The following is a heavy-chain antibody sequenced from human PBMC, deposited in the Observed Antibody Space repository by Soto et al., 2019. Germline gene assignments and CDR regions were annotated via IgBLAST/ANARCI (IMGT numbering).Heavy chain of an antibody. V-gene: IGHV3-7*03. Sequence: GGSLRLSCAASGFTFSTYWMSWVRQAPGKGPEWVANIKQDGSERYYVDSVKGRFTISRDNAKNLLFLQMNSLNIEDSAVYYCSGAESPDTAYFSLYWGQGTPVTVSS. CDR1: GFTFSTYW. CDR3: SGAESPDTAYFSLY. CDR2: IKQDGSER. D-gene: IGHD1-26*01. J-gene: IGHJ4*02.